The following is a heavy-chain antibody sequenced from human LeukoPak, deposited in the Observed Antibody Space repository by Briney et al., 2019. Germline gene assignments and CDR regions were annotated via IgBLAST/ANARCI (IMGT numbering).Heavy chain of an antibody. V-gene: IGHV3-23*01. Sequence: PGGSLRLSCAASGITFSSYAMTWVRQAPGKGLEWVSAISDRGDKTHYADSVKGRFTISRDNSKNTLYLHMISLRAEDTAIYYCAKDWSCDYWGQGTLVTVSS. J-gene: IGHJ4*02. CDR2: ISDRGDKT. D-gene: IGHD1-26*01. CDR1: GITFSSYA. CDR3: AKDWSCDY.